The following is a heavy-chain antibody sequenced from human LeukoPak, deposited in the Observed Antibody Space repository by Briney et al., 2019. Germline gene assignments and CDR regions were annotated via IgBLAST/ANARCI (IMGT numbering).Heavy chain of an antibody. V-gene: IGHV3-23*01. J-gene: IGHJ4*02. Sequence: GGSLRLSCAASGFTFSSYAMSWVRQAPGKGLEWVSAISGSGGSTYYADSVKGRFTISRDNSKNTLYLEMNSLRAEDAAVYYCAKNYDFWSGYYLYHFDNWGQGTLVTVS. CDR3: AKNYDFWSGYYLYHFDN. CDR1: GFTFSSYA. CDR2: ISGSGGST. D-gene: IGHD3-3*01.